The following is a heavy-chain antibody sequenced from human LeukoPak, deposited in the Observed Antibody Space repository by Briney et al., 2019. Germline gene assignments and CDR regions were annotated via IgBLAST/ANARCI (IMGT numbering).Heavy chain of an antibody. Sequence: ASVKVSCTASGYTFTSYGISWVRQAPGQGLEWMGWISAYNGNTNYAQKLQGRVTMTTDTSTSTAYMELRSLRSDDTAVYYCARGGPSYDSSGYYRGGFDYWGQGTLVTVSS. CDR3: ARGGPSYDSSGYYRGGFDY. J-gene: IGHJ4*02. CDR2: ISAYNGNT. D-gene: IGHD3-22*01. V-gene: IGHV1-18*01. CDR1: GYTFTSYG.